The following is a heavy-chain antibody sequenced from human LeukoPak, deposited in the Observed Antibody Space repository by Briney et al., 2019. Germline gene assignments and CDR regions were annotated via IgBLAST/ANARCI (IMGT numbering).Heavy chain of an antibody. D-gene: IGHD6-19*01. CDR2: SSGSGGTT. Sequence: PGGSLRLSCAASGFTFSSYAMNWVRQAPGKGLEWVSGSSGSGGTTYYADSMKGRFTISRDNSKNTLYLQMNSLRGEDTAVYYCAKWGIAVAGTRFHYFDYWGQGTLVTVSS. CDR3: AKWGIAVAGTRFHYFDY. CDR1: GFTFSSYA. V-gene: IGHV3-23*01. J-gene: IGHJ4*02.